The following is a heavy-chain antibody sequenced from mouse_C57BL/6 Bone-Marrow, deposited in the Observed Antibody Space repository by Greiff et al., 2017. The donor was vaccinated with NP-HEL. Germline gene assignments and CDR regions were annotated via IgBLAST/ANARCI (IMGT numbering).Heavy chain of an antibody. D-gene: IGHD1-1*01. CDR1: GFNIKDDY. V-gene: IGHV14-4*01. CDR3: TTSYEYAY. CDR2: IDPENGDT. Sequence: VQLQQSGAELVRPGASVKLSCTASGFNIKDDYMHWVKQRPEQGLEWIGWIDPENGDTEYACQFQGKATITADTSSNTAYLQLSSLTSEDTDVDYCTTSYEYAYWGQGTLVTVSA. J-gene: IGHJ3*01.